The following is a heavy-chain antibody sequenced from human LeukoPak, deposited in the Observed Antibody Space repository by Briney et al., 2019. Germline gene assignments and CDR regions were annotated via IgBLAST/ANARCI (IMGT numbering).Heavy chain of an antibody. J-gene: IGHJ4*02. CDR3: ARPLSAYCSSTSCRDY. CDR1: GGSVSSSSYY. CDR2: IYYSGST. Sequence: SETLSLTCTVSGGSVSSSSYYWGWICQPPGKGLEWIGSIYYSGSTYYNPSLKSRVAISVDTSKNQFSLKLSSVTAADTAVYYCARPLSAYCSSTSCRDYWGQGTLVTVSS. D-gene: IGHD2-2*01. V-gene: IGHV4-39*01.